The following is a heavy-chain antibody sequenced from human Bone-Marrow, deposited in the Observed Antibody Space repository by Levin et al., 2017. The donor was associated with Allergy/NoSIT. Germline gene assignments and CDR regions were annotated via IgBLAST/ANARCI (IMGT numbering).Heavy chain of an antibody. D-gene: IGHD5-12*01. Sequence: PGGSLRLSCAASGFTFSRSGMHWVRQAPGKGLEWVAIIWFDGSNEYYADSVKGRFTISRDNSKNTLSLQMNSLRVDDTAVYYCARDKNTGYIDDWGQGTLVTVSS. J-gene: IGHJ4*02. CDR1: GFTFSRSG. CDR3: ARDKNTGYIDD. V-gene: IGHV3-33*01. CDR2: IWFDGSNE.